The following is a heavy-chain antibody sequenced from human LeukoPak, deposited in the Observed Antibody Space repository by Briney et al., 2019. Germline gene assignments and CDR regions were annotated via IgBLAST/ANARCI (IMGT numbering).Heavy chain of an antibody. V-gene: IGHV3-7*01. D-gene: IGHD6-19*01. CDR3: ARKCPSGWYWNY. CDR2: IKQDGSEK. CDR1: GFTFSTYW. J-gene: IGHJ4*02. Sequence: AGGSLRLSCVASGFTFSTYWMTWVRQAPGKGLEWLANIKQDGSEKYYVDSVKGRFTISRDNAKNSLYLQMNSLRVEDTAVYYCARKCPSGWYWNYWGQGTLVTVSS.